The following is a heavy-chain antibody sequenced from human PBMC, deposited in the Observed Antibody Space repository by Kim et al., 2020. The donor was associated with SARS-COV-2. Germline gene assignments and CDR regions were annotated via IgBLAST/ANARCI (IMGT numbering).Heavy chain of an antibody. CDR3: AKDLVGSGDYYNFIVC. CDR2: ISGHGSNT. CDR1: GFPFSNYA. Sequence: GGSLRLSCAASGFPFSNYAMSWVRQAPGKGLEWVSAISGHGSNTYYADSVKGRFTISRDKSKSTLFLQMNSLRGEDTAVYYCAKDLVGSGDYYNFIVCWGQGTLVTVSS. J-gene: IGHJ4*02. D-gene: IGHD3-10*01. V-gene: IGHV3-23*01.